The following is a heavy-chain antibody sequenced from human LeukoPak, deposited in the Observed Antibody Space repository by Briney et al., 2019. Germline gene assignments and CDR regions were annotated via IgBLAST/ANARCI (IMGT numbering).Heavy chain of an antibody. D-gene: IGHD2-15*01. V-gene: IGHV1-2*02. CDR1: GYTFIDNY. Sequence: ASVKVSCKASGYTFIDNYIHWVRQAPGQGLEWMGWINPHNGGTKYALKFQGRVTMTSDRSTTTVYMEVTRLRSDDTAVFYCAREAASFGTSLGYMDVWGKGTTVTASS. CDR2: INPHNGGT. CDR3: AREAASFGTSLGYMDV. J-gene: IGHJ6*03.